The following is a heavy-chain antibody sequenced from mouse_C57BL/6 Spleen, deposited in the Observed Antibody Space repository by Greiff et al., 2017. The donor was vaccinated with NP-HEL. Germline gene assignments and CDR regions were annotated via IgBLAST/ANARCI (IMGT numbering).Heavy chain of an antibody. V-gene: IGHV1-64*01. D-gene: IGHD1-1*01. CDR2: IHPNSGST. CDR3: AKDTLVAKGFDY. CDR1: GYTFTSYW. Sequence: VQLQQSGAELVKPGASVKLSCKASGYTFTSYWMHWVKQRPGQGLEWIGMIHPNSGSTNYNEKFKSKATLTVDKSSSTAYMQLSSLTSEDSAVYYCAKDTLVAKGFDYWGQGTTLTVSS. J-gene: IGHJ2*01.